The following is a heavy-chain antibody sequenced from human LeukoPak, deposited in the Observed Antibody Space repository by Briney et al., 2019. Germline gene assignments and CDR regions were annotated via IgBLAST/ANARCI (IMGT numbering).Heavy chain of an antibody. V-gene: IGHV3-21*01. J-gene: IGHJ4*02. CDR2: ISSSSSYI. Sequence: PGRSLRLSCAASGFTFSSYSMNWVRQAPGKGLEWVSSISSSSSYIYYADSVKGRFTISRDNAKNSLYLQMNSLRAGDTAVYYCARDQADALLWFGEFDYWGQGTLVTVSS. D-gene: IGHD3-10*01. CDR3: ARDQADALLWFGEFDY. CDR1: GFTFSSYS.